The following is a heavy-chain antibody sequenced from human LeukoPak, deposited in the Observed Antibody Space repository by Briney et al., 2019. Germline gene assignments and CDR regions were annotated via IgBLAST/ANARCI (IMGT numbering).Heavy chain of an antibody. CDR2: IIPIFGTA. D-gene: IGHD3-22*01. CDR3: AREFQNRGYYDSSGPAY. CDR1: GGTFSSYA. V-gene: IGHV1-69*05. J-gene: IGHJ4*02. Sequence: SVKVSCKASGGTFSSYAISWVRQAPGQGLEWMGGIIPIFGTANYAQKFQGRVTITTDESTSTAYMELSSLRSEDTAVYYCAREFQNRGYYDSSGPAYWGQGTLVIVSS.